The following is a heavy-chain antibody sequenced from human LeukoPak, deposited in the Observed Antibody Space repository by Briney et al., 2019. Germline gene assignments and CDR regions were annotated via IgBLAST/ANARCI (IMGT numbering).Heavy chain of an antibody. D-gene: IGHD3-16*01. CDR1: GFTFSSYS. CDR3: ARGGGLDV. Sequence: GGSLRLSCAASGFTFSSYSMNWVRQTPGKGLEWVSYISSSSSTIYYADSVKGRFTISRDNAKNSLYLQMSNLRAEDTAVYFCARGGGLDVWGQGATVTVSS. J-gene: IGHJ6*02. V-gene: IGHV3-48*04. CDR2: ISSSSSTI.